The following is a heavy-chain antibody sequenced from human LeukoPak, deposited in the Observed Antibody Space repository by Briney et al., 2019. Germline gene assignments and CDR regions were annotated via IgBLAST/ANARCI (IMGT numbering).Heavy chain of an antibody. D-gene: IGHD2-2*01. CDR3: ARESYCSSTSCYYYYYMDV. J-gene: IGHJ6*03. CDR1: GFTFSSYS. Sequence: GGSLRLSCAASGFTFSSYSMNWVRQAPGKGLEWVSFISSSSTYIYYADSVKGRFTISRDNAKNSLYLQMNSLRAEDTAVYYCARESYCSSTSCYYYYYMDVWGKGTTVTVSS. V-gene: IGHV3-21*01. CDR2: ISSSSTYI.